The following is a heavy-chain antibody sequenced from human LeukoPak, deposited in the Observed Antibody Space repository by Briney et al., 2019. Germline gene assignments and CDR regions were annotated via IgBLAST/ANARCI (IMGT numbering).Heavy chain of an antibody. CDR2: ISAYNGNT. CDR3: ARVNAGGYSSSWAIDY. V-gene: IGHV1-18*01. J-gene: IGHJ4*02. D-gene: IGHD6-13*01. Sequence: AASVKVSCKASGYTFTSYGISWVRQAPEQGLEWMGWISAYNGNTNYAQKLQGRVTMTTDTSTSTAYMELRSLRSDDTAVYYCARVNAGGYSSSWAIDYWGQGTLVTVSS. CDR1: GYTFTSYG.